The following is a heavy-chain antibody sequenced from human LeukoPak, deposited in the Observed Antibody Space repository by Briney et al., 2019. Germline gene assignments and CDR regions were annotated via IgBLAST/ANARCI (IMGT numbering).Heavy chain of an antibody. Sequence: GASVEVSCKASGYTFTSYGISWVRQAPGQGLEWMGWISAYNGNTDYSQKLQGRVTMTSDTSTSTAYMELRSLRSDDTAVYYCARGYGGNSPDYWGQGTLVTVSS. CDR3: ARGYGGNSPDY. J-gene: IGHJ4*02. V-gene: IGHV1-18*01. CDR1: GYTFTSYG. D-gene: IGHD4-23*01. CDR2: ISAYNGNT.